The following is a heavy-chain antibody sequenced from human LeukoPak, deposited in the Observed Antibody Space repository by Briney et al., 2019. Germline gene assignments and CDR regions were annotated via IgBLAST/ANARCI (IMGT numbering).Heavy chain of an antibody. V-gene: IGHV3-48*04. CDR1: AFTFSNHG. CDR3: AELGITMIGGV. J-gene: IGHJ6*04. Sequence: GGSLRLSCAASAFTFSNHGMNWVRQAPGKGLEWVSYISSSGSTIYYADSVKGRFTISRDNAKNSLYLQMNSLRAEDTAVYYCAELGITMIGGVWGKGTTVTISS. CDR2: ISSSGSTI. D-gene: IGHD3-10*02.